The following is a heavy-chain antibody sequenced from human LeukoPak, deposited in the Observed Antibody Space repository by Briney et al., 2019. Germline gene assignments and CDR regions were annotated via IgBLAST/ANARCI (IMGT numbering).Heavy chain of an antibody. D-gene: IGHD2/OR15-2a*01. CDR3: ARDFYQRGD. V-gene: IGHV3-53*01. CDR1: GFTVSSNY. Sequence: PGGSLRLSCAASGFTVSSNYMSWVRQAPGQGLEWVSVIYSGGSTDYADSVKGRFTISRDNAKNTLYLQVSSLRADDTAIYYCARDFYQRGDWGQGTLVTVSS. CDR2: IYSGGST. J-gene: IGHJ4*02.